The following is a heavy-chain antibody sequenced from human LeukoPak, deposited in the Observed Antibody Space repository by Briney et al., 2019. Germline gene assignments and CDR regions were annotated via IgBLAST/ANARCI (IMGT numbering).Heavy chain of an antibody. CDR1: GFTVSNNY. V-gene: IGHV3-53*01. J-gene: IGHJ4*02. Sequence: GGSLRLSCAASGFTVSNNYMSWVRQAPGKGLDWVSIIYSGGSTYYADSVEGRFTISRDNSKNTLYLQMNSLRAEDTAVYYCARHVGGDYVDYWGQGTLVTVSS. D-gene: IGHD3-10*01. CDR2: IYSGGST. CDR3: ARHVGGDYVDY.